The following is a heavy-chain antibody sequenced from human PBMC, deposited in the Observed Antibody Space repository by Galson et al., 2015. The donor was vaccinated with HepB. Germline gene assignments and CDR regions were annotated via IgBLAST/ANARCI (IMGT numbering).Heavy chain of an antibody. V-gene: IGHV3-23*01. CDR2: ISGSGGST. J-gene: IGHJ3*02. Sequence: SLRLSCAASGFTLSSYAMSWVRQAPGKGLEWVSAISGSGGSTYYADSVKGRFTISRDNSKNTLYLQMNSLRAEDTAVYYCAKFVLRFLEWGAFDIWGQGTMVTVSS. CDR3: AKFVLRFLEWGAFDI. D-gene: IGHD3-3*01. CDR1: GFTLSSYA.